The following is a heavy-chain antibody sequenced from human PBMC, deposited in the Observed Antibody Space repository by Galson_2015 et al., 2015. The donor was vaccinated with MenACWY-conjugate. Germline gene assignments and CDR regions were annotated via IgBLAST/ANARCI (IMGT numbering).Heavy chain of an antibody. CDR2: ISGGGTT. V-gene: IGHV3-23*01. CDR1: GFTVSNYG. J-gene: IGHJ4*02. CDR3: AREEREGFCSVGTCYFYDF. D-gene: IGHD2-15*01. Sequence: SLRLSCAASGFTVSNYGMAWVRQAPGKGLDWVSAISGGGTTYYAASVKGRFTISRDNSKNTLYLQMNSLRVEDTAVYYCAREEREGFCSVGTCYFYDFWGQGTLVTVSS.